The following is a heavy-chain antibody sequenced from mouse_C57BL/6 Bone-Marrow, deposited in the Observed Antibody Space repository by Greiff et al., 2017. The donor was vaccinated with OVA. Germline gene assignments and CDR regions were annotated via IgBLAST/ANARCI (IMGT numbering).Heavy chain of an antibody. Sequence: QVQLKESGPELVKPGASVKLSCKASGYTFTSYDINWVKQRPGQGLEWIGGIYPRDGSTKYNEKFKGKATLTVDTSSSTAYMELHSLTTEDSAVYFCARWDGYLDYFDYWGQGTTLTVSS. CDR3: ARWDGYLDYFDY. CDR1: GYTFTSYD. J-gene: IGHJ2*01. CDR2: IYPRDGST. V-gene: IGHV1-85*01. D-gene: IGHD2-3*01.